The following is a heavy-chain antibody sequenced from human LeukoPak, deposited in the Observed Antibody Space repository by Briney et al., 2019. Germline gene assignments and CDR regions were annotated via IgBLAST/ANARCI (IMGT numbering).Heavy chain of an antibody. Sequence: SETLSLTCAVYGGSFSGYYWSWIRQPPGKGLEWIGEINHSASTNYNPSLKSRVTISVDTSKNQFSLKLSSVTAADTAVYYCARGLDGDCSSTSCYNWFDPWGQGTLVTVSS. CDR1: GGSFSGYY. J-gene: IGHJ5*02. V-gene: IGHV4-34*01. D-gene: IGHD2-2*03. CDR2: INHSAST. CDR3: ARGLDGDCSSTSCYNWFDP.